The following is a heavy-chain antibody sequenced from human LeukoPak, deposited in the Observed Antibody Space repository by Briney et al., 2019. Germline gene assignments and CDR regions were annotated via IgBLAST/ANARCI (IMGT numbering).Heavy chain of an antibody. D-gene: IGHD6-6*01. CDR1: GGSISSGGYY. CDR2: IYHSGST. CDR3: ARDLWGTYSSSFSDAFDI. V-gene: IGHV4-30-2*01. J-gene: IGHJ3*02. Sequence: PSQTLSLTCTVSGGSISSGGYYWSWIRQPPGKGLEWIGYIYHSGSTYYNPSLKSRVTMSVDTSKNQFSLKLSSVTAADTAVYYCARDLWGTYSSSFSDAFDIWGQGTMVTVSS.